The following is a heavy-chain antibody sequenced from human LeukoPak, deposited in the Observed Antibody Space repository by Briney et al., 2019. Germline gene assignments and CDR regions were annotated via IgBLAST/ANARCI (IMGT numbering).Heavy chain of an antibody. J-gene: IGHJ4*02. Sequence: SETLSLTCTVSGGSIRSSYYYWGWIRQPPGKGLEWIGSIYDSGSTYYNPSLKSRVTISVDTSKNQFSLKLNSVTAADTAVYYCARENYYSFDYWGQGTLVTVSS. D-gene: IGHD2-21*02. CDR2: IYDSGST. CDR3: ARENYYSFDY. V-gene: IGHV4-39*02. CDR1: GGSIRSSYYY.